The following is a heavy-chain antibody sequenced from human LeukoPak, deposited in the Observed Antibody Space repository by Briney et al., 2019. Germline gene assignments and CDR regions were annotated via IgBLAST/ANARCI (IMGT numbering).Heavy chain of an antibody. D-gene: IGHD2-2*01. CDR2: TNQDGSEK. V-gene: IGHV3-7*01. Sequence: GGPLRLSWAAAGFTFRNYWVTWVRQAPGKGLELVASTNQDGSEKYHVDSVKGRFTISRDNDQNSLYLQMNSLRAEDTAVYYCARDPGFSTFDIWGQGAVVTVPS. CDR3: ARDPGFSTFDI. CDR1: GFTFRNYW. J-gene: IGHJ3*02.